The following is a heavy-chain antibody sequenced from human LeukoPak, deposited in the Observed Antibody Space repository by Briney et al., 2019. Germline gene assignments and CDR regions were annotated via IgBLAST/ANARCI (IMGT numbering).Heavy chain of an antibody. J-gene: IGHJ3*02. V-gene: IGHV4-59*01. CDR1: GGSISSYY. CDR2: IYYSGST. D-gene: IGHD6-6*01. CDR3: ARDLTSDAFDI. Sequence: SETLSLTCTVSGGSISSYYWSWIRQHPGKGLEWIGYIYYSGSTNYNPSLKSRVTISVDTSKNQFSLRLSSVTAADTAVYYCARDLTSDAFDIWGQGTMVTVSS.